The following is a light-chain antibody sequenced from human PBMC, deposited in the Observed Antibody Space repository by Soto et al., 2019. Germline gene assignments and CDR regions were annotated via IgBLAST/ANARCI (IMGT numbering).Light chain of an antibody. CDR2: DVS. CDR3: CSYAGSYTWV. Sequence: QSALTQPRSVSGSPGQSVTISCPGTSSDVGGYNFVSWYQQHPGKAPKVMIYDVSNRPSGVPDRFSGSKSGNTASLTISGLQAEDEADYYCCSYAGSYTWVFGPGTKLTVL. CDR1: SSDVGGYNF. V-gene: IGLV2-11*01. J-gene: IGLJ1*01.